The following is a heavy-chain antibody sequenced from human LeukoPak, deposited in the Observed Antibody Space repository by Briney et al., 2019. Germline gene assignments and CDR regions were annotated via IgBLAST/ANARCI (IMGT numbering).Heavy chain of an antibody. D-gene: IGHD6-19*01. V-gene: IGHV3-21*01. J-gene: IGHJ4*02. Sequence: NPGGSLRLSRAASGFTFSSYSMNWVRQAPGKGLEWVSSISSSSSYIYYADSVKGRFTISRDNAKNSLYLQMNSLRAEDTAVYYCARGNTIAVAFDYWGQGTLVTVSS. CDR1: GFTFSSYS. CDR3: ARGNTIAVAFDY. CDR2: ISSSSSYI.